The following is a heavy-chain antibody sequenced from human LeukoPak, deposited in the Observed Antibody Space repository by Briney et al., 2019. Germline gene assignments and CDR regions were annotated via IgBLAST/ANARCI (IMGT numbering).Heavy chain of an antibody. V-gene: IGHV4-59*11. CDR3: ARLFGSSRWYWFDP. CDR2: IYYSGST. J-gene: IGHJ5*02. D-gene: IGHD6-13*01. Sequence: SETLSLTCTVSGGSISSHYWSWIRQPPGKGLEWIGYIYYSGSTNYNPSLKSRVTISVDTSKNQFSLKLSSVTAADTAVYYCARLFGSSRWYWFDPWGQGTLVTVSS. CDR1: GGSISSHY.